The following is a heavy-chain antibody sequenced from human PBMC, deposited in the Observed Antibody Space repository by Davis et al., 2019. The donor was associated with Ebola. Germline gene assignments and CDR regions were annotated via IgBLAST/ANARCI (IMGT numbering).Heavy chain of an antibody. CDR2: IGTAGDT. CDR1: GFTFRSYD. J-gene: IGHJ4*02. V-gene: IGHV3-13*04. Sequence: GESLKISCAASGFTFRSYDMHWVRQVPGKVLEWVSLIGTAGDTYYSGSVKGRFTISRENAKNSLYLQMNSVRAGDTAVYYCAKSKAVPAWGLDFWGQGTLVTVSS. D-gene: IGHD6-19*01. CDR3: AKSKAVPAWGLDF.